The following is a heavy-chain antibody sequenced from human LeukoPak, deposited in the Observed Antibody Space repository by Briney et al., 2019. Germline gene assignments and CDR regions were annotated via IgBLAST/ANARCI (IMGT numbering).Heavy chain of an antibody. Sequence: GGSLRLSCAASGFTFRNNWMSWVRQAPGKGLEWVANIKQDGSEKNYVDSVKGRFTISRDNAKNSLYLQMNSLRAEDTVVYYCARSSSGYYWTWGQGTLVTVSS. CDR3: ARSSSGYYWT. J-gene: IGHJ5*02. D-gene: IGHD3-3*01. CDR1: GFTFRNNW. CDR2: IKQDGSEK. V-gene: IGHV3-7*01.